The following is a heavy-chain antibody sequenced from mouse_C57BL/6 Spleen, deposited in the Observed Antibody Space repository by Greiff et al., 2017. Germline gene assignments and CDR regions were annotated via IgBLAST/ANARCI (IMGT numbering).Heavy chain of an antibody. Sequence: VHVKQSGPVLVKPGASVKMSCKASGYTFTDYYMNWVKQSLGKSLEWIGVINPYNGGTSYNQKFKGKATLTVDKSSSTAYMELNSLTSEDSAVYYCARATYGSSYRYFDVWGTGTTVTVSS. CDR1: GYTFTDYY. V-gene: IGHV1-19*01. D-gene: IGHD1-1*01. CDR2: INPYNGGT. J-gene: IGHJ1*03. CDR3: ARATYGSSYRYFDV.